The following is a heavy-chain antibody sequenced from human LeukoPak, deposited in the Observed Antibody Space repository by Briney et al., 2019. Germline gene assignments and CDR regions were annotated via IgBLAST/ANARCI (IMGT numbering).Heavy chain of an antibody. Sequence: GGSLRLSCAASGFTFSTHAMTWVRQAPGKGLEWVSVISGRGDSAYYAEPVRGRFSISRDNSKNTLHLQMNSLSAEDTAIYYCAKVPYDYVWGSYRPLYYFDYWGQGTLVTVSS. V-gene: IGHV3-23*01. CDR2: ISGRGDSA. J-gene: IGHJ4*02. CDR1: GFTFSTHA. CDR3: AKVPYDYVWGSYRPLYYFDY. D-gene: IGHD3-16*02.